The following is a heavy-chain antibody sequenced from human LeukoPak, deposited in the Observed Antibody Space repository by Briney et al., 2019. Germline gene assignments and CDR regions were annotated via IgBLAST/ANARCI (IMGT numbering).Heavy chain of an antibody. Sequence: SGTLSLTCDVSGGSVSSNNWWNWLRQPPGKGLEWIGEIYHSGSANYNASLKSRVTISVGKSKNQFSLRLTSVTAADTAVYYCARQVGSYSPAYWGQGTLVTVSS. D-gene: IGHD2-21*01. J-gene: IGHJ4*02. CDR1: GGSVSSNNW. V-gene: IGHV4-4*02. CDR2: IYHSGSA. CDR3: ARQVGSYSPAY.